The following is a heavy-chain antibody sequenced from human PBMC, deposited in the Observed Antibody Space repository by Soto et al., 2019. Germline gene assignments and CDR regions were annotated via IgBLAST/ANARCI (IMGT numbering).Heavy chain of an antibody. CDR3: ARDRTSFNWYFDL. D-gene: IGHD2-2*01. V-gene: IGHV4-59*01. Sequence: QVQLQESGPGLVKPSETLSLTCTVSGDSISSYYWSWIRQPPGKGLEWIGYIHYTGNTNHNPSLKSRVTISVDTSKNQFSLKLSAVTAADTAVYYCARDRTSFNWYFDLWGRGTLVSVSS. CDR2: IHYTGNT. J-gene: IGHJ2*01. CDR1: GDSISSYY.